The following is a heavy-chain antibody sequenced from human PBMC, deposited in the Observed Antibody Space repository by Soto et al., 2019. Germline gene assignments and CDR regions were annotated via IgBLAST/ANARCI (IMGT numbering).Heavy chain of an antibody. V-gene: IGHV2-5*02. CDR1: GFSLSTDEVS. Sequence: QITMRESGPTLVQPTQTLTLTCTFSGFSLSTDEVSVSWIRQPPGKAPEWLALIYWDDDKRYRPSLKNRLTSTKGTSKNQVVLTMTNMSPVDTATYYCAQGRAEWAYFDYWGQRTLVTVSS. CDR3: AQGRAEWAYFDY. J-gene: IGHJ4*02. CDR2: IYWDDDK. D-gene: IGHD1-26*01.